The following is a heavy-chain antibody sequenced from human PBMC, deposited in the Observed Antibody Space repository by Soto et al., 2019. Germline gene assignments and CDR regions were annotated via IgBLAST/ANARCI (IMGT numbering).Heavy chain of an antibody. V-gene: IGHV3-23*01. D-gene: IGHD2-2*01. CDR3: ARGRYCSSTSCSFDY. J-gene: IGHJ4*02. Sequence: PGGSLRLSCAASVFTFSSYAMIWVRQAPGKGLEWVSAISDSGGSTYYADSVKGRFTISRDNSKNTLYLQMNSLRAEDTAVYYCARGRYCSSTSCSFDYWGQGTLVTVSS. CDR2: ISDSGGST. CDR1: VFTFSSYA.